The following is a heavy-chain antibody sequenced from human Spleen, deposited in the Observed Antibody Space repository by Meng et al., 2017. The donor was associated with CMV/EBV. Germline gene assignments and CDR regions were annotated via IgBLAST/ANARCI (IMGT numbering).Heavy chain of an antibody. J-gene: IGHJ4*02. CDR3: ARDPRYIVVVPAATYFDY. CDR1: GYTFTSYG. Sequence: ASVKVSCKASGYTFTSYGISWVRQAPGQGLEWMGWISTYNGNTNYAQKLQGRVTMTTDTSTSTAYMELRSLRSEDTAVYYCARDPRYIVVVPAATYFDYWGQGTLVTVSS. CDR2: ISTYNGNT. D-gene: IGHD2-2*01. V-gene: IGHV1-18*01.